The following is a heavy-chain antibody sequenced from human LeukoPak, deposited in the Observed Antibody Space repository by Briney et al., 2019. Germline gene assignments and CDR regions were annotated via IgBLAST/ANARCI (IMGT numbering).Heavy chain of an antibody. Sequence: GGSLRLSCAASGFTFSSYWMSWVRQAPGKGLEWVSAISGGGGSTYYADSVKGRFTISRDNSKNTLYLQMNSLRAEDTAVYYCAKLTSGYDFDYWGQGTLVTVSS. D-gene: IGHD5-12*01. V-gene: IGHV3-23*01. CDR2: ISGGGGST. CDR3: AKLTSGYDFDY. CDR1: GFTFSSYW. J-gene: IGHJ4*02.